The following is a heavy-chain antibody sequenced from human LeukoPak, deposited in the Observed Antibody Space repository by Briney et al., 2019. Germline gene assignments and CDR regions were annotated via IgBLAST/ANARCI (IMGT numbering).Heavy chain of an antibody. CDR3: ARLGGYCSGVSCLSWFDP. J-gene: IGHJ5*02. CDR2: IYYSGST. V-gene: IGHV4-39*01. CDR1: GGSISSSSYY. D-gene: IGHD2-15*01. Sequence: SETLSLTCTVSGGSISSSSYYWGWIRQPPGKGLEYIGSIYYSGSTYYNPSLKSRVTISVDTSKNQFSLKLSSVTAADTAVYYCARLGGYCSGVSCLSWFDPWGQGTLVTVSS.